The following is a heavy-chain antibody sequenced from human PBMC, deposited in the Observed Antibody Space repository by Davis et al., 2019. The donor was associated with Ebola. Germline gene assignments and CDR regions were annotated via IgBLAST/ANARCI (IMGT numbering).Heavy chain of an antibody. J-gene: IGHJ6*02. D-gene: IGHD2-15*01. CDR1: GGTFSSYA. V-gene: IGHV1-18*01. CDR2: ISAYNGNT. Sequence: ASVKVSCKASGGTFSSYAISWVRQAPGQGLEWMGWISAYNGNTNYAQKLQGRVTMTTDTSTSTAYMELRSLRSDDTAVYYCARRARLEVVAATRRDYYYYGMDVWGQGTTVTVSS. CDR3: ARRARLEVVAATRRDYYYYGMDV.